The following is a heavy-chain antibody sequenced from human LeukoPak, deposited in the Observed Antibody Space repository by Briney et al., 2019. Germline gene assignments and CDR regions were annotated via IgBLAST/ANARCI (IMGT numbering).Heavy chain of an antibody. CDR2: ISSSSSYI. CDR1: GFTFSSYS. CDR3: AGDPQQLALEP. D-gene: IGHD6-13*01. Sequence: GGSLRLSCAASGFTFSSYSMNWVRQAPGKGLEWVSSISSSSSYIYYADSVKGRFTISRDNAKNSLYLQMNSLRAEDTAVYCCAGDPQQLALEPWGQGTLVTVSS. V-gene: IGHV3-21*01. J-gene: IGHJ5*02.